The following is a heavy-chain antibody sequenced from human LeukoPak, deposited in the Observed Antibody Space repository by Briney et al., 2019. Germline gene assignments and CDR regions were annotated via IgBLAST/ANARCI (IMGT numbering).Heavy chain of an antibody. CDR2: ISAYNSNT. V-gene: IGHV1-18*01. CDR3: ARGDYYGSGNYYKKTVDF. D-gene: IGHD3-10*01. CDR1: GYSFTSYG. Sequence: GESLKISCKGSGYSFTSYGISWVRQAPGQGLEWMGWISAYNSNTNYAQKLQGRVTMTTDTSTSTAYMELRSLRSDDTAVYFCARGDYYGSGNYYKKTVDFWGQGTLVTVSS. J-gene: IGHJ4*02.